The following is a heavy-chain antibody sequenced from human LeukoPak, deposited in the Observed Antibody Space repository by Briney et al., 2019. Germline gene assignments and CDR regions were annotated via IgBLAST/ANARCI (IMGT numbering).Heavy chain of an antibody. Sequence: GGSLRLSCAASGFFVRDYWMNWVRQAPGQGLEWLANIKQDGGARYYVGSVKGRFTISSDSAKSLVYLQMDSLRAEDTATYYCARGYNGGSDYWGQGTLVTVSS. V-gene: IGHV3-7*01. CDR1: GFFVRDYW. CDR3: ARGYNGGSDY. D-gene: IGHD3-16*01. J-gene: IGHJ4*02. CDR2: IKQDGGAR.